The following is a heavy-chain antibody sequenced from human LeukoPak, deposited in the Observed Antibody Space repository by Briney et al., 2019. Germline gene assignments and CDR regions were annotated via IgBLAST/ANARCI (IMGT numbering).Heavy chain of an antibody. CDR1: GGSISSYY. Sequence: SETLSLTCTVSGGSISSYYWSWIRQPAGKGLEGIGRIYTSGSTNYNPSLKSRVTMSVDTSKNQFSLKLSSVTAADTAVYYCARAYYDSSGYYSIFDYWGQGTLVTVSS. CDR3: ARAYYDSSGYYSIFDY. V-gene: IGHV4-4*07. D-gene: IGHD3-22*01. J-gene: IGHJ4*02. CDR2: IYTSGST.